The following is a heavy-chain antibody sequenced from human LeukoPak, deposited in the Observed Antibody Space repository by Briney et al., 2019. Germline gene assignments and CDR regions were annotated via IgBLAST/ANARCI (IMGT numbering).Heavy chain of an antibody. D-gene: IGHD1-1*01. Sequence: GSLRLSCAASGFTFSTYAMTWVRQAPGKGLEWGSAISGSGGSTYYADSVRGRFTISRDNSKNTFYVQMNSLRPEDTAVYYWANHADRTGRSRAGFEYWGQGTLVTVSS. CDR1: GFTFSTYA. CDR2: ISGSGGST. V-gene: IGHV3-23*01. J-gene: IGHJ4*02. CDR3: ANHADRTGRSRAGFEY.